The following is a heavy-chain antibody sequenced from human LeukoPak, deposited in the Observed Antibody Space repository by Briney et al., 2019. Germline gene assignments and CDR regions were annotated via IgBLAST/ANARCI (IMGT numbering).Heavy chain of an antibody. CDR1: GFSFDDYS. J-gene: IGHJ4*02. Sequence: GGSLRLSCEASGFSFDDYSMPWVRQAPGKGLEWVAGISRNSYNIAYGDSGKGRFTISRDNAKKSLSLQMNSLGTEDTAFYYCAKSRDDGTGYYYDYWGQGVLVTVAS. D-gene: IGHD3-9*01. CDR3: AKSRDDGTGYYYDY. CDR2: ISRNSYNI. V-gene: IGHV3-9*01.